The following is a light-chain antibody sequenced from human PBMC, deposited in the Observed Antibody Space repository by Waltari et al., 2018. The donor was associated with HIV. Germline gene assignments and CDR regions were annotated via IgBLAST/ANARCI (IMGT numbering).Light chain of an antibody. V-gene: IGKV1-5*03. CDR1: QNVDNW. J-gene: IGKJ2*01. CDR3: QQYSTHYG. Sequence: VQMTQSPSTLSAPVGAPVLITCRASQNVDNWLAWYLQKPGRAPKLLLSRASILESGVSSRFSGSGSGTEFTLTIRSLQPDDIGTYYCQQYSTHYGFDQGTRVE. CDR2: RAS.